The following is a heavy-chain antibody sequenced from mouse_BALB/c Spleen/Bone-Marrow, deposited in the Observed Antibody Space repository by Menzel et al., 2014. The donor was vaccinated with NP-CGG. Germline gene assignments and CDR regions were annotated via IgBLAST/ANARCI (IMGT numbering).Heavy chain of an antibody. Sequence: DVKLVESGGGLVQPGGSLKLSCAASGFDFSRYWMSWVRQAPGKGLEWIGEINPNSRTINYTPSLKDKFTISRDNAKNALELQMNKVRSEDAALDCCAGCGCYGFLAYWGQGTTLTVSS. D-gene: IGHD1-1*02. J-gene: IGHJ2*01. CDR3: AGCGCYGFLAY. V-gene: IGHV4-1*02. CDR2: INPNSRTI. CDR1: GFDFSRYW.